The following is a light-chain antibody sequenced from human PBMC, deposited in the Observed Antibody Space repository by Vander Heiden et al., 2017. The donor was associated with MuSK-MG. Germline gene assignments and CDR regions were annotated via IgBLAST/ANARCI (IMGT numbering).Light chain of an antibody. J-gene: IGKJ5*01. CDR3: QQCNNGTSIS. CDR1: QSVGSN. Sequence: DIVMTQSPATLSVSPGERATLSCRASQSVGSNLAWYQQRPGEAPRLLIYDASKRATGIPARFSGSGAGTEFTLTISSLQSEDFAVYYCQQCNNGTSISFGQGTRLEMK. CDR2: DAS. V-gene: IGKV3-15*01.